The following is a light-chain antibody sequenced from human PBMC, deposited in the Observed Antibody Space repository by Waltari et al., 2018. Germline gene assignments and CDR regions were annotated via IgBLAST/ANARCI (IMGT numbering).Light chain of an antibody. CDR3: MQGTHWPPN. V-gene: IGKV2-30*01. Sequence: DVVMTQSPLSLPVTLGQPASISCRSSQSLVSSDGNTYLNWFQQRPGQSPRRLIYKVSNRDSGVPDRFSGSGSCTDFTLKISRVEAEDVGVYYCMQGTHWPPNFGPGTKVDIK. CDR1: QSLVSSDGNTY. CDR2: KVS. J-gene: IGKJ3*01.